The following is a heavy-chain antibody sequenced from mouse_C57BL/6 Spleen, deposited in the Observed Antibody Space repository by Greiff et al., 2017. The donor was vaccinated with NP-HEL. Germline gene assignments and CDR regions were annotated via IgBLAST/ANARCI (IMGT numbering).Heavy chain of an antibody. D-gene: IGHD3-2*02. CDR3: ARRGSSGYSYYFDY. CDR1: GYAFSSYW. J-gene: IGHJ2*01. V-gene: IGHV1-80*01. CDR2: IYPGDGDT. Sequence: VQLVESGAELVKPGASVKISCKASGYAFSSYWMNWVKQRPGKGLEWIGQIYPGDGDTNYNGKFKGKATLTADKSSSTAYMQLSSLTSEDSAVYFCARRGSSGYSYYFDYWGQGTTLTVSS.